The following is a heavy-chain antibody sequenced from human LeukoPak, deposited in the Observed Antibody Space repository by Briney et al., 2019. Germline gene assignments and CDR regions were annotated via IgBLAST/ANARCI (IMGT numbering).Heavy chain of an antibody. D-gene: IGHD3-10*01. Sequence: SETLSLTCTVSGGSISSYYWSWIRQPPGKGLEWIGYIYYSGSTNYNPSLKSRVTISVDTSKNQFSLKLSSVTAADTAVYYCASLGHYGSGSSTYYYYYMDVWGKGTTVTISS. CDR3: ASLGHYGSGSSTYYYYYMDV. CDR1: GGSISSYY. J-gene: IGHJ6*03. V-gene: IGHV4-59*12. CDR2: IYYSGST.